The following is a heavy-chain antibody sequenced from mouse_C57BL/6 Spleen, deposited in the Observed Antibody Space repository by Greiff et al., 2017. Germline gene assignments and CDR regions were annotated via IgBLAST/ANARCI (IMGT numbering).Heavy chain of an antibody. CDR1: GYAFTNYL. CDR3: ARARNGYDYFVY. V-gene: IGHV1-54*01. D-gene: IGHD2-2*01. J-gene: IGHJ2*01. Sequence: QVQLQQSGAELVRPGTSVKVSCKASGYAFTNYLIEWVKQRPGQGLEWIGVINPGSGGTNYNEKFKGKATLTADKSSSTAYMQLSSLTSEDSAVYFCARARNGYDYFVYWGPGTTLPVSS. CDR2: INPGSGGT.